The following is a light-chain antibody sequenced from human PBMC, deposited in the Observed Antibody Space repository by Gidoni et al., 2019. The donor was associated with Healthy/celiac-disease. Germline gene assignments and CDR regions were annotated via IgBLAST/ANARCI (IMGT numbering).Light chain of an antibody. V-gene: IGLV1-44*01. CDR2: SNS. CDR1: TSNSGSNP. J-gene: IGLJ2*01. Sequence: QSVFTQPPSASGTPGHTITSSCSESTSNSGSNPVNWYQHIPGASPKLLIYSNSQRPAGVPDRFSGSKSGTSASLAISDLQSEDEADYYCATWVDRLNGLTFGGGTKLTVL. CDR3: ATWVDRLNGLT.